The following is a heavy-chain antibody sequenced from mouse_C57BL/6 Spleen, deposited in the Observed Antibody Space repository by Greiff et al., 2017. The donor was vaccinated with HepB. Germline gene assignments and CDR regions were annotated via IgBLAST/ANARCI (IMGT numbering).Heavy chain of an antibody. D-gene: IGHD2-3*01. CDR1: GYTFTSYW. CDR3: ARDDGYYPRAMDY. CDR2: IDPSDSYT. J-gene: IGHJ4*01. Sequence: QVQLKQPGAELVMPGASVKLSCKASGYTFTSYWMHWVKQRPGQGLEWIGEIDPSDSYTNYNQKFKGKSTLTVDKSSSTAYMQLSSLTSEDSAVYYCARDDGYYPRAMDYWGQGTSVTVSS. V-gene: IGHV1-69*01.